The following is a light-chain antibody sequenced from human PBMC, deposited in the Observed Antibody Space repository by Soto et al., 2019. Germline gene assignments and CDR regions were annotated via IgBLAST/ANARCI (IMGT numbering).Light chain of an antibody. J-gene: IGLJ3*02. CDR3: QTWGAGIRV. CDR1: SGHSNYA. V-gene: IGLV4-69*01. CDR2: LNSDGSH. Sequence: QLVLTQSPSASASLGASVKLTCTLSSGHSNYAIAWHQLQPEKGPRYLMKLNSDGSHNKGDGIPDRFSGSSSGAERYLTISSLQSEDEADYYCQTWGAGIRVFGGGTKLTVL.